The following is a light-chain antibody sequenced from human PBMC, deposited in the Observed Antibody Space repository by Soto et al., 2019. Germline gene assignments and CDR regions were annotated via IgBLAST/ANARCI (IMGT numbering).Light chain of an antibody. V-gene: IGLV2-14*03. Sequence: QSALTQPASVSGSPGQSIAISCTGTSSDVGAYNYVSWDQQHPGKAPKLMIYDVSNRPSGVSNRFSGSKSGNTASLTISGLQAEDEADYYCCSYTTSSTYVFGTGTKLTVL. CDR2: DVS. J-gene: IGLJ1*01. CDR3: CSYTTSSTYV. CDR1: SSDVGAYNY.